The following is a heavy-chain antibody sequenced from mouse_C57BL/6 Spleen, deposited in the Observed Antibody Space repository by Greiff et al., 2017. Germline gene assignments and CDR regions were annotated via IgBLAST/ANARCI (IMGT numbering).Heavy chain of an antibody. J-gene: IGHJ2*01. V-gene: IGHV10-1*01. CDR2: IRSKSNNYAT. CDR3: VRSPFDY. Sequence: EVKLMESGGGLVQPKGSLKLSCAASGFSFNTYAMNWVRQAPGTGLEWVARIRSKSNNYATYYADSVKDRFTISRDDSESMLYLQMNNLKTEDTAMYYCVRSPFDYWGQGTTLTVSS. CDR1: GFSFNTYA.